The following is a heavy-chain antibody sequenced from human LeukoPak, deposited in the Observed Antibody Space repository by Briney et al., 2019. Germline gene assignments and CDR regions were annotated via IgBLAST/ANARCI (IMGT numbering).Heavy chain of an antibody. J-gene: IGHJ5*02. D-gene: IGHD2-15*01. CDR1: GFTFSSYS. CDR2: ISSSSSYI. V-gene: IGHV3-21*01. CDR3: ARGRQDIVVVVHGWFDP. Sequence: GGSLRLSCAASGFTFSSYSMNWVRQAPGKGLEWVSSISSSSSYIYYADSVKGRFTISRDNAKNSLYLQMNSLRAEDTAVYYCARGRQDIVVVVHGWFDPWGQGTLVTVSS.